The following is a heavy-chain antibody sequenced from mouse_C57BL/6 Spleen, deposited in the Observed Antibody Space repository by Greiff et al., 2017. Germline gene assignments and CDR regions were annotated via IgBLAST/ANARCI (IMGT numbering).Heavy chain of an antibody. V-gene: IGHV1-80*01. Sequence: QVQLQQSGAELVKPGASVKISCKASGYAFSSYWMNWVKQRPGKGLEWIGQIYPGDGDTNYNGTFKGKATLTADKSSSTAYMQLSSLTSEDSAVYFCARQPNYYGAFAYWGQGTLVTVSA. CDR1: GYAFSSYW. D-gene: IGHD1-1*01. J-gene: IGHJ3*01. CDR3: ARQPNYYGAFAY. CDR2: IYPGDGDT.